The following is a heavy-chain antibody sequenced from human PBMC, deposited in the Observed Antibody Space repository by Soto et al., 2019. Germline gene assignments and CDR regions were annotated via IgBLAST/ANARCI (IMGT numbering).Heavy chain of an antibody. CDR3: AKVLRGVVNCFDP. Sequence: HLVQSGPEVKKPGASITVSCKTSGDTFTNFGLSWVRQAPGQGLEWMGWIATYNSNRNYAQKINGRLTLTTDTSTRTAYMKLKSMPYDDTAVYYRAKVLRGVVNCFDPWGQGTLVTVSS. J-gene: IGHJ5*02. CDR2: IATYNSNR. D-gene: IGHD3-10*01. V-gene: IGHV1-18*01. CDR1: GDTFTNFG.